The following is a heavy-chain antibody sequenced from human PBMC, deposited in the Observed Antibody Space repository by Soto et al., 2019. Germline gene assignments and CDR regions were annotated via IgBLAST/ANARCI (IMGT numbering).Heavy chain of an antibody. J-gene: IGHJ5*02. D-gene: IGHD2-2*01. CDR3: ARAASCSSTTCFSQWFAP. CDR2: INTDNAKT. CDR1: GYNCTTYA. Sequence: ASVKVSCKASGYNCTTYALHCVLQSPFQRLDGMGWINTDNAKTRYSEKFQDRVTLTRDTSAATAYMELSSLRSEDTAVYYCARAASCSSTTCFSQWFAPWGQGTLVTVSS. V-gene: IGHV1-3*04.